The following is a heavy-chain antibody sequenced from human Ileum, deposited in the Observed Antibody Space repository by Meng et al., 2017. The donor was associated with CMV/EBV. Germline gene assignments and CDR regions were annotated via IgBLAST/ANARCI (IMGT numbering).Heavy chain of an antibody. CDR2: VYVSGST. V-gene: IGHV4-4*07. D-gene: IGHD1-1*01. J-gene: IGHJ4*02. Sequence: QVPLHESGPGLVKPSETLSLTCTVSGGSVSSFYWSWIRQPAGKGLEWIGRVYVSGSTNYNPSLKSRVTMSVDTSKNQFSLNLSSVTAADTAVYYCASTFSDTDWNFDYWGQGTLVTVSS. CDR1: GGSVSSFY. CDR3: ASTFSDTDWNFDY.